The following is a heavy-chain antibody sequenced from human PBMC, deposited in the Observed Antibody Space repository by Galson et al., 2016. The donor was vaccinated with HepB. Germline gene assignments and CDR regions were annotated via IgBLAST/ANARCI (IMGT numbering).Heavy chain of an antibody. CDR3: TPNGGLYCNGGTCYSDY. CDR1: GFSFTDAW. J-gene: IGHJ4*02. Sequence: SLRLSCAASGFSFTDAWMSWVRQAPGKGLEWVGRIQSRGSGGTTDYGAPVKGRFIISRDDSKNTLYLEMSDLKTEDTGVYFCTPNGGLYCNGGTCYSDYWGQGIVVTVSS. V-gene: IGHV3-15*01. D-gene: IGHD2-15*01. CDR2: IQSRGSGGTT.